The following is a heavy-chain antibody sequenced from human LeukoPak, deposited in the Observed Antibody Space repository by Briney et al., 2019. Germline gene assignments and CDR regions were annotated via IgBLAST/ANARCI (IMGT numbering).Heavy chain of an antibody. V-gene: IGHV3-30*04. Sequence: GGSLRLSCASWGFLFRPYSMHGVRQAPGKGLEWLAVITYDGKVQHYTDSVKGRFTVSRDNSKKTLYLQIISLSPEHTAFYYCAREDRVGVTYYIDAWGRGTLVTVSS. CDR2: ITYDGKVQ. CDR3: AREDRVGVTYYIDA. CDR1: GFLFRPYS. J-gene: IGHJ4*02. D-gene: IGHD1-26*01.